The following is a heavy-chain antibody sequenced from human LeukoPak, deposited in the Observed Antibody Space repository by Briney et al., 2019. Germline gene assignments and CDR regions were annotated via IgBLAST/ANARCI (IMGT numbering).Heavy chain of an antibody. CDR3: AKGESSGYYSHFDY. V-gene: IGHV1-69*01. Sequence: SVKVSCKASGGTFSSYAISWVRQAPGQGLEWMGGIIPIFGTANYAQKFQGRVTITADESTSTAYMELSSLRSEDTAVYYCAKGESSGYYSHFDYWGQGTLVTASS. CDR1: GGTFSSYA. CDR2: IIPIFGTA. J-gene: IGHJ4*02. D-gene: IGHD3-22*01.